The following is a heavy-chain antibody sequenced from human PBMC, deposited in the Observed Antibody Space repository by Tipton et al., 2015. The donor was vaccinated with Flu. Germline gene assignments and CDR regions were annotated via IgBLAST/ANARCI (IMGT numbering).Heavy chain of an antibody. J-gene: IGHJ6*02. CDR2: IYYSGST. CDR1: GGSISSSSYY. V-gene: IGHV4-39*07. D-gene: IGHD3-16*02. CDR3: ARGKNVWGSYRSNYRHYYGMDV. Sequence: TLSLTCTVSGGSISSSSYYWGWIRQPPGKGLEWIGSIYYSGSTYYNPSLKSRVTISVDTSKNQFSRKLSAVTPADTAVYYCARGKNVWGSYRSNYRHYYGMDVWGQGTTVTVSS.